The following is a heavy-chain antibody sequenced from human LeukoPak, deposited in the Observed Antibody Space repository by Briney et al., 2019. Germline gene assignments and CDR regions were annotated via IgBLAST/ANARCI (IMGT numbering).Heavy chain of an antibody. CDR2: ISAYNGNT. D-gene: IGHD1-26*01. CDR1: GYIFTNYG. Sequence: GASVKDSCKASGYIFTNYGINWVRQAPGQGLEWMGWISAYNGNTKYTQKLQDRVTMTTDTSTSTAYMELKTLRSDDTAVYFCARAGYSRFVDDLDYWGQGTLVTVSS. J-gene: IGHJ4*02. V-gene: IGHV1-18*01. CDR3: ARAGYSRFVDDLDY.